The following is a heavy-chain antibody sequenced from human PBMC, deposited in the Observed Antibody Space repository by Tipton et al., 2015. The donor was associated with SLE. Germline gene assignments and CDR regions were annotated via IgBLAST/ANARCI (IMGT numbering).Heavy chain of an antibody. CDR1: GFTFSSYW. J-gene: IGHJ4*02. Sequence: SLRLSCAASGFTFSSYWMHWVRQVPGKGLVYVSRINSDGSYTNYADSVKGRFTISRDNAKNTLYLQMNSLRAEDTAVYYCAGGLLWFRELFYWGQGTLVTVSS. V-gene: IGHV3-74*01. D-gene: IGHD3-10*01. CDR3: AGGLLWFRELFY. CDR2: INSDGSYT.